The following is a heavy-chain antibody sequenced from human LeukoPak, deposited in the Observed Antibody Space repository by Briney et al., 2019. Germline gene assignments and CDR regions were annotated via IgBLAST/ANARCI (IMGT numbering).Heavy chain of an antibody. CDR2: INSDGSST. V-gene: IGHV3-74*01. Sequence: GGSLRLSCAASGFTFSSYWMHWVRQAPGKGLVWVSRINSDGSSTSYADSVKGRFTISRDNAKNTLYLQMNSLRAEDTAIYYCAKNGDRGAYCTGGTCYPYFYYYMDVWGKGTTVTI. CDR1: GFTFSSYW. J-gene: IGHJ6*03. CDR3: AKNGDRGAYCTGGTCYPYFYYYMDV. D-gene: IGHD2-15*01.